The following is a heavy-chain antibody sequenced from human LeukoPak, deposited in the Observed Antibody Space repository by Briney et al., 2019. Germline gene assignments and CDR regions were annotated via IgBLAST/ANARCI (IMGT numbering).Heavy chain of an antibody. D-gene: IGHD6-19*01. CDR3: ARVQIAVAGSYYYYGMDV. CDR1: GGSISSYY. V-gene: IGHV4-59*01. CDR2: IYYSGST. J-gene: IGHJ6*02. Sequence: SETLSLTCTVSGGSISSYYWSWIRQPPGKGLEWIGHIYYSGSTNYNPSLKSRVTISVDTSKNQFSLKLSSVTAADTAVYYCARVQIAVAGSYYYYGMDVWGQGTTVTVSS.